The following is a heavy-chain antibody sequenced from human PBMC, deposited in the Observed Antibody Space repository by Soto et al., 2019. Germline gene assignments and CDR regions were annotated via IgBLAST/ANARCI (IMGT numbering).Heavy chain of an antibody. CDR2: IYWDDDK. CDR1: GLSLSTSGVG. V-gene: IGHV2-5*02. D-gene: IGHD5-18*01. CDR3: AHSPRDTANAPLDY. J-gene: IGHJ4*02. Sequence: SGPTLVNPTQTLTLTCTFSGLSLSTSGVGVGWIRQPPGKALEWLALIYWDDDKRYSPSLKSRLTITKDTSKNQVVLIMTNMDPVDTATYYCAHSPRDTANAPLDYWGQGTLVTVSS.